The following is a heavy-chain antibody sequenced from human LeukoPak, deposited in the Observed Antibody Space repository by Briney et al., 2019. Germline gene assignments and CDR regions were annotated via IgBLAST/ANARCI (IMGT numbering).Heavy chain of an antibody. J-gene: IGHJ4*02. Sequence: ASETLSLTCTVSGGSISSYYWSWIRQPPGKGLEWIGYIYYSGSTNYNPSLKSRVTISVDTSKNQFSLKLSSVTAADTAVYYCARLDGDYGLYYFDYWGQGTLVTVSS. CDR1: GGSISSYY. CDR2: IYYSGST. CDR3: ARLDGDYGLYYFDY. D-gene: IGHD4-17*01. V-gene: IGHV4-59*12.